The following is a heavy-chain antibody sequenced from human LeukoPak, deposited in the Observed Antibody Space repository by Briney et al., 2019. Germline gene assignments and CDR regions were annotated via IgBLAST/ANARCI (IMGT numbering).Heavy chain of an antibody. J-gene: IGHJ3*02. CDR3: PRALSYGGNPDDAFDI. Sequence: SSETLSLTCTVSGGSISSYYWSWIRQPPGKGLEWIGYIYYSGSTNYNPSLKSRVTISVDTSRNQFSLKLSSVTAADTAVYYCPRALSYGGNPDDAFDIWGQGTMVTVSS. CDR2: IYYSGST. D-gene: IGHD4-23*01. CDR1: GGSISSYY. V-gene: IGHV4-59*01.